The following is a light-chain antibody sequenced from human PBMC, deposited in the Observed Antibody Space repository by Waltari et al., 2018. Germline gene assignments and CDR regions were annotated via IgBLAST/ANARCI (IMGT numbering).Light chain of an antibody. Sequence: DIQMTHSPSSLSASVGDRVTITCRARQSISSYLNWYQQKPGKAPKLLIYAASSSQSGVPSRFSGSGSGTDFTLTISSLQPEDFATYYCQQSYSTPRTFGQGTKVEIK. CDR3: QQSYSTPRT. J-gene: IGKJ1*01. CDR1: QSISSY. CDR2: AAS. V-gene: IGKV1-39*01.